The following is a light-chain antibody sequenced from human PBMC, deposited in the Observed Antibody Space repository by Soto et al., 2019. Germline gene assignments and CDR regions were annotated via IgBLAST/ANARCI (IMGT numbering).Light chain of an antibody. CDR2: GAS. CDR3: QQYNNWPRT. CDR1: QGIRNN. J-gene: IGKJ1*01. V-gene: IGKV3D-15*01. Sequence: DILLTQSPATLSLSPGERATLSCRASQGIRNNFLAWYQHNPGQAPRLLIYGASTRASGIPDRFSGSGSGTEFTLTINSLQSEDFAVYYCQQYNNWPRTFGQGTKVDIK.